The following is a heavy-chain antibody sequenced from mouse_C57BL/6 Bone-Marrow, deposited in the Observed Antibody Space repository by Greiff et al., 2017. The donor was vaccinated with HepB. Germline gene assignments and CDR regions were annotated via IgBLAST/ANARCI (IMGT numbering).Heavy chain of an antibody. CDR2: INPGSGGT. Sequence: VQLQQSGAELVRPGTSVKVSCKASGYAFTNYLIEWVKQRPGQGLEWIGVINPGSGGTNYNEKFKGKATLTADKSSSTAYMQLSSLTSEDSAVSFCARSGDYGRGAWFAYWGQGTLVTVSA. CDR3: ARSGDYGRGAWFAY. V-gene: IGHV1-54*01. CDR1: GYAFTNYL. D-gene: IGHD2-4*01. J-gene: IGHJ3*01.